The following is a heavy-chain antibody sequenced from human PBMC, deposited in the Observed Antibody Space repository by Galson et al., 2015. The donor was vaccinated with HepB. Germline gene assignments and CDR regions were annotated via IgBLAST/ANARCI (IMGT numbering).Heavy chain of an antibody. Sequence: QVQLQESGPGLVKPSETLSLTCTVSGGSISSYYWSWIRQPPGKGLEWIGYIYYSGSTNYNPSLKSRVTISVDTSKNQFSLKLSSVTAADTAVYYCARTGLHSSGWFDYWGQGTLVTVSS. CDR1: GGSISSYY. D-gene: IGHD6-19*01. J-gene: IGHJ4*02. V-gene: IGHV4-59*01. CDR2: IYYSGST. CDR3: ARTGLHSSGWFDY.